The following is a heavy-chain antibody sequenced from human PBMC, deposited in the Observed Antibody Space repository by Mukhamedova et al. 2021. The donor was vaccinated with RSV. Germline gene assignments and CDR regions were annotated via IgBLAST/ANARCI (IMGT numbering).Heavy chain of an antibody. J-gene: IGHJ5*02. CDR3: AKSDWFDP. CDR1: GFTFGGYW. V-gene: IGHV3-74*03. CDR2: LEGDGSSS. Sequence: GFTFGGYWMHWVRQARGKGLVWVFRLEGDGSSSTYAESVKGRFTISRDNDNSTLYLQMDGLSAEDPAVYSCAKSDWFDPWGLGTLV.